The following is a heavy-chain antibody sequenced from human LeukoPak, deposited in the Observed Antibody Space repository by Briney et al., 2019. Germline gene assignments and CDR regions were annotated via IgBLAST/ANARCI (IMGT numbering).Heavy chain of an antibody. J-gene: IGHJ3*02. Sequence: ASVKVSCKASGYTFTSYAMHWVRQAPGQRLEWMGWISAGNGNTKYSQEFQGRVTITRDTSASTAYMELSSLRSEDMAVYYCARDGGSGSRDAFDIWGQGTMVTVSS. V-gene: IGHV1-3*03. CDR3: ARDGGSGSRDAFDI. CDR2: ISAGNGNT. D-gene: IGHD5-18*01. CDR1: GYTFTSYA.